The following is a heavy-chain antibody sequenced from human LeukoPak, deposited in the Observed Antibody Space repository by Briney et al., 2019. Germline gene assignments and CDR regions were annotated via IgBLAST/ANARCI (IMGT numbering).Heavy chain of an antibody. CDR2: INPSAGST. J-gene: IGHJ4*02. Sequence: GASVKVSFKASGYTFTRYYLHWVRQAPGQGLEWMGIINPSAGSTSFAQNFQGRVTMTRDTSTSTVYMELSSLRSEDTAVYYCARKGVGALMLDYWGQGTLVTVSS. V-gene: IGHV1-46*01. D-gene: IGHD1-26*01. CDR3: ARKGVGALMLDY. CDR1: GYTFTRYY.